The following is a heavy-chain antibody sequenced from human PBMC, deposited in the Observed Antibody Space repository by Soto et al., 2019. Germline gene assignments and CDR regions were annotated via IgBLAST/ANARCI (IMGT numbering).Heavy chain of an antibody. J-gene: IGHJ3*02. V-gene: IGHV3-48*02. CDR3: AIEGYYDSSGYYDPGRDAFDI. CDR2: ISSSSSTI. D-gene: IGHD3-22*01. CDR1: GSTFSSYS. Sequence: PGGSLRLSCAASGSTFSSYSMNWVRQAPGKGLEWVSYISSSSSTIYYADSVKGRFTISRDNAKNSLYLQMNSLRDEDTAVYYCAIEGYYDSSGYYDPGRDAFDIWGQGTMVTVSS.